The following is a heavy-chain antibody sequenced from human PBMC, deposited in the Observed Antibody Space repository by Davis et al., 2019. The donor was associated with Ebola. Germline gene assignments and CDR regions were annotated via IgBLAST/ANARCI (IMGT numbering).Heavy chain of an antibody. Sequence: GGSLRLSCAASGFTFSSYWMSWVRQAPGKGLEWVANIKQDGSEKYYVDSVKGRFTISRDNAKNSLYLQMNSLRAEDTAVYYCAKDRVDTAMVFRSWFDPWGQGTLVTVSS. V-gene: IGHV3-7*01. D-gene: IGHD5-18*01. J-gene: IGHJ5*02. CDR1: GFTFSSYW. CDR2: IKQDGSEK. CDR3: AKDRVDTAMVFRSWFDP.